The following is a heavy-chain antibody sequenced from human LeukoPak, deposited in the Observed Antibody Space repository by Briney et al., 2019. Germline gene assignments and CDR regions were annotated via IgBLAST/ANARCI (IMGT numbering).Heavy chain of an antibody. D-gene: IGHD6-6*01. Sequence: ASVKVSCKASGYTFTSYGISWVRQAPRQGLEWMGWISAYNGNTNYAQKLQGRVTMTTDTSTSTAYMELRSLKSDDTAVYYCARVGGSSSSSYYYYYMDVWGKGTTVTVSS. CDR1: GYTFTSYG. CDR3: ARVGGSSSSSYYYYYMDV. J-gene: IGHJ6*03. V-gene: IGHV1-18*01. CDR2: ISAYNGNT.